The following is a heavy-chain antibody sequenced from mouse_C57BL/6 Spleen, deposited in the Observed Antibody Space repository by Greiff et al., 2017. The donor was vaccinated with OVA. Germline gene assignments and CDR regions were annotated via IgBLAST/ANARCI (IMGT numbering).Heavy chain of an antibody. CDR1: GFTFSSYG. Sequence: EVKLMESGGDLVKPGGSLKLSCAASGFTFSSYGMSWFRQTPDKRLEWVATISSGGSYTYYPDSVKGRFTISRDNAKNTLYLQMSSLKSEDTAMYYCARSLLYSPFAYWGQGTLVTVSA. CDR2: ISSGGSYT. D-gene: IGHD2-12*01. V-gene: IGHV5-6*01. J-gene: IGHJ3*01. CDR3: ARSLLYSPFAY.